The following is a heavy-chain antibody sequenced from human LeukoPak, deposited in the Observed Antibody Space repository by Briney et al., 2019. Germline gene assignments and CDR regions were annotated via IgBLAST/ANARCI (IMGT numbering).Heavy chain of an antibody. CDR3: ARVPATVTSHFDY. V-gene: IGHV3-33*01. D-gene: IGHD4-17*01. Sequence: GGSLRLSCVASGFIFSRYDMHWVRQAPGKGLEWVALIWHDGSKTYYADSVKGRFTISRDYTKNILYVQMNSLRAEDTAVYYCARVPATVTSHFDYWGEGALVTVSS. CDR1: GFIFSRYD. J-gene: IGHJ4*02. CDR2: IWHDGSKT.